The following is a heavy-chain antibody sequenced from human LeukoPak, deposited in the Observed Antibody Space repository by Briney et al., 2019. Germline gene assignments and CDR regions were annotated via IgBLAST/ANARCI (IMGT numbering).Heavy chain of an antibody. D-gene: IGHD3-22*01. Sequence: SETLSLACAVYGGSFSGYYWSWIRQPPGKGLEWIGEINHSGSTNYNPSLKSRVTISVDTSKNQFSLKLSSVTAADTALYYCARDYYDSSGYYSYFDYWGQGTLVTVSS. V-gene: IGHV4-34*01. CDR2: INHSGST. J-gene: IGHJ4*02. CDR3: ARDYYDSSGYYSYFDY. CDR1: GGSFSGYY.